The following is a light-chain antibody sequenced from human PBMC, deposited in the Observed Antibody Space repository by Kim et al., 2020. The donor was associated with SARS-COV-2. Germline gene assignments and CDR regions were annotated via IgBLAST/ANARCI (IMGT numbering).Light chain of an antibody. CDR3: MQGARWPRT. V-gene: IGKV2-30*01. CDR1: ESLEGTGDTH. CDR2: GTS. J-gene: IGKJ1*01. Sequence: QPASISCRSSESLEGTGDTHLKWFQQRPGQSPRRLIWGTSYRDSGVPDRFSGSGSGTDFTLKISRVEADDVGVYYCMQGARWPRTFGQGTKVDIK.